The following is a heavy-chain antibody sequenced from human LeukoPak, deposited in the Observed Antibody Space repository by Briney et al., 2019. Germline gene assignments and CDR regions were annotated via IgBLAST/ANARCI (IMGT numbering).Heavy chain of an antibody. Sequence: GGSLRLSCAASGFTFSSYSMNWVRQAPGKGLEWVASISTSSSYIYYADSLKGRFTISRDNAKNSMYLQMNSLRTEDTAVYYCARSLVVGATYPYHWGQGTLVTVSS. CDR3: ARSLVVGATYPYH. CDR2: ISTSSSYI. CDR1: GFTFSSYS. V-gene: IGHV3-21*01. J-gene: IGHJ5*02. D-gene: IGHD1-26*01.